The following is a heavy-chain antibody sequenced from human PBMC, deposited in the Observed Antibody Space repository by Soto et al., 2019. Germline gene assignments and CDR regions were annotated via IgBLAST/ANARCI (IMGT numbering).Heavy chain of an antibody. CDR2: IHYDGTT. J-gene: IGHJ6*02. CDR3: ARSSWLHYYGMDV. V-gene: IGHV4-39*07. D-gene: IGHD3-22*01. Sequence: PSETLSLTCTVSGGSISSSSFYWGWIRQPPGKGLQWIGSIHYDGTTYYNPSLKSRVTMFLDTSKNQFSLKLSSVTAADTAVYYCARSSWLHYYGMDVWGQGTTVTVS. CDR1: GGSISSSSFY.